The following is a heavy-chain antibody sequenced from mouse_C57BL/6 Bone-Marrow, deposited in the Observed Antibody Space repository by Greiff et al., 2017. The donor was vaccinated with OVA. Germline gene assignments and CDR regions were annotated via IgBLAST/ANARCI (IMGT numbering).Heavy chain of an antibody. CDR3: ARGTFLSFYAMDY. V-gene: IGHV1-19*01. CDR2: INPYNGGT. J-gene: IGHJ4*01. CDR1: GYTFTDYY. Sequence: DVQLQESGPVLVKPGASVKMSCKASGYTFTDYYMNWVKQSHGKSLEWIGVINPYNGGTSYNQKFKGKATLTVDKSSSTAYMELNSLTSEDSAVYYCARGTFLSFYAMDYWGQGTSVTVSS. D-gene: IGHD3-3*01.